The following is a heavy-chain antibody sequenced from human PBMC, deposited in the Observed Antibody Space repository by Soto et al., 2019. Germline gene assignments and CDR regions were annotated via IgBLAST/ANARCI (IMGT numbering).Heavy chain of an antibody. CDR2: ISWNSGST. V-gene: IGHV3-9*01. D-gene: IGHD2-15*01. Sequence: EVQLVESGGGLVQPGRSLRLSCTASGFTFDDYGMHWVRQGPGKGLEWVSGISWNSGSTVYADSVKGRFIISRNNAKNSLYLQMNSLRPEDTALYFCAKGAGSIIAAGLDYWGLGTLVTVSS. J-gene: IGHJ4*02. CDR1: GFTFDDYG. CDR3: AKGAGSIIAAGLDY.